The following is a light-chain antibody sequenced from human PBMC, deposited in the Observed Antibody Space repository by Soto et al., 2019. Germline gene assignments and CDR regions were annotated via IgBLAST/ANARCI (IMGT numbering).Light chain of an antibody. V-gene: IGLV1-47*01. Sequence: QSVLTQPPSASGTPGQGVTISCSGSTSNIGSNYVYWYQQLPGTAPKLLIYRNNQRPSGVPDRFSGSKSGTSASLAISGLRSDDEADYFCATGDDSLNGFYVFGTGTKVTV. CDR1: TSNIGSNY. CDR2: RNN. CDR3: ATGDDSLNGFYV. J-gene: IGLJ1*01.